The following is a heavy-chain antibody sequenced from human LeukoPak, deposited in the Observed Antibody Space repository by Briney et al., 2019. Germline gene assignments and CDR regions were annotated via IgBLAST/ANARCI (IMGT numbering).Heavy chain of an antibody. Sequence: GGSLRLSCAASGFTFSNRWVHWVRQAPGTGLVWVSRFDTDGSKTTYADSVKGRFTISRDNAKNTLYLQMNSLRVEDTAVYYCARSRGGFYYYWGQGTLVTVSS. V-gene: IGHV3-74*01. J-gene: IGHJ4*02. CDR1: GFTFSNRW. CDR3: ARSRGGFYYY. D-gene: IGHD2/OR15-2a*01. CDR2: FDTDGSKT.